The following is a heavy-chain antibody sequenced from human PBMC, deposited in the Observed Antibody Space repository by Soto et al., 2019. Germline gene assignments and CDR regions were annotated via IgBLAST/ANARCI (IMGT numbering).Heavy chain of an antibody. CDR3: ARARLDTPALKY. V-gene: IGHV3-30-3*01. Sequence: QVQLVESGGGVVQPGRSLRLSCAASGFSFRSYAMHWVRQAPGKGLEWVAVMSYDGSDKDYADSVKGRFTISRDNSKNTLYLQMSSLRAEDTAVYYWARARLDTPALKYWGQGTLVTVSS. D-gene: IGHD2-2*01. J-gene: IGHJ4*02. CDR1: GFSFRSYA. CDR2: MSYDGSDK.